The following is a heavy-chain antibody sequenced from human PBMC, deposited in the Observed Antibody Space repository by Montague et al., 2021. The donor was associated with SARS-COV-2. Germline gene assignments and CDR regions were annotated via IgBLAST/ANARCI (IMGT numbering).Heavy chain of an antibody. J-gene: IGHJ4*02. D-gene: IGHD2-2*01. CDR1: GGSISSGGYY. V-gene: IGHV4-31*03. CDR2: IYYSGST. Sequence: TLSLTCTVSGGSISSGGYYWSWIRQHPGKGLEWIGYIYYSGSTYYNPSLKSRVTISVDTSKNQFSLKLSSVTAADTAVYYCARTPAVYVVVVPAAGAHFDFWGQGTMVTVSS. CDR3: ARTPAVYVVVVPAAGAHFDF.